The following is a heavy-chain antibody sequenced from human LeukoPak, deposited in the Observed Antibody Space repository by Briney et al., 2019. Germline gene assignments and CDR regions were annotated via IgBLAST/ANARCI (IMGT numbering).Heavy chain of an antibody. CDR2: INPNSGGT. Sequence: ASVKVSCKASGYTFTGYYMHWVRQAPGQGLEWMGWINPNSGGTNYAQKFQGKVTMTRDTSISTAYMELSRLRSDGTAVYYCARDWGQQLVLYYFDYWGQGTLVTVSS. CDR1: GYTFTGYY. D-gene: IGHD6-13*01. J-gene: IGHJ4*02. V-gene: IGHV1-2*02. CDR3: ARDWGQQLVLYYFDY.